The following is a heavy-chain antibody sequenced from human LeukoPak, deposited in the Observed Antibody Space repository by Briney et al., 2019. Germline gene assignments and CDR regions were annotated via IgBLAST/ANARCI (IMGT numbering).Heavy chain of an antibody. V-gene: IGHV3-74*01. CDR1: GFTFSKYW. CDR2: INTDGTVT. CDR3: ATKQWLAPPPDS. J-gene: IGHJ4*02. D-gene: IGHD6-19*01. Sequence: GGSLRLSCAASGFTFSKYWMLWVRQAPGEGLESVSRINTDGTVTTYADSVKGRLTVSRDNADNTMFLQMNSVRDEDTAVYYCATKQWLAPPPDSWGQGTPVTVSS.